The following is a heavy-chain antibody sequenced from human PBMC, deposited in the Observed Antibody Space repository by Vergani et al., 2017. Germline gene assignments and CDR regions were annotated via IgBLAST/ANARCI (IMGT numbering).Heavy chain of an antibody. CDR2: IYPADPDT. CDR1: EYSLSNYW. Sequence: AELVPSGPEMRKPGASLKIFCKGSEYSLSNYWNGWVRQLPWKGLEWMGIIYPADPDTRYSPSLQGQVTISADKSISIAFLQGDSLKASDTALYYCARHTTYTDSWGQGTLVTVSS. CDR3: ARHTTYTDS. D-gene: IGHD1-14*01. J-gene: IGHJ4*02. V-gene: IGHV5-51*01.